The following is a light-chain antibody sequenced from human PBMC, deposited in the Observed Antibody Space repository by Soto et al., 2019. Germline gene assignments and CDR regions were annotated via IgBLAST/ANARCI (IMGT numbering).Light chain of an antibody. J-gene: IGLJ1*01. Sequence: QSLLTQPPSASGSPGQSCTISCTGTSSDIGTYDYVSWYQHLPDKAPKLIIYEVSKRPSGVPDRFSGSKYGNTASLTVSGLQAEDEGDYYCCSYGGGNNFYVFGTGTKVTVL. CDR3: CSYGGGNNFYV. CDR1: SSDIGTYDY. V-gene: IGLV2-8*01. CDR2: EVS.